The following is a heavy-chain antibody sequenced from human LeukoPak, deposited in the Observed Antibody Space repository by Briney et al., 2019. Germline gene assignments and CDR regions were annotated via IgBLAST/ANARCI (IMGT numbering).Heavy chain of an antibody. D-gene: IGHD3-3*01. Sequence: PGGSLRLSCITSGFNFRGYNMAWVRQPPGKGLEWLATTTRDGSGKEYVASVRGRFTISRDNAKNSIYLQMNTLSAEDTAVYFCVTEFWYRFDYWGQGLLVTVSS. CDR2: TTRDGSGK. V-gene: IGHV3-7*01. CDR3: VTEFWYRFDY. CDR1: GFNFRGYN. J-gene: IGHJ4*02.